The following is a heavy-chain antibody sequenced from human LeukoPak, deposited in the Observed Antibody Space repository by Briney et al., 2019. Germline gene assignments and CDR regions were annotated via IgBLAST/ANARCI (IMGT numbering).Heavy chain of an antibody. V-gene: IGHV4-4*08. Sequence: SETLSLTCTVSGGSLSSSYWSWIRQPPGRGLEWIGYIYRSGSTYYNPSLKSRVTISVDTSKNQFSLKLSSVTAADTAVYYCARQFRQQLVDNGMDVWGQGTTVTVSS. CDR3: ARQFRQQLVDNGMDV. J-gene: IGHJ6*02. D-gene: IGHD6-13*01. CDR1: GGSLSSSY. CDR2: IYRSGST.